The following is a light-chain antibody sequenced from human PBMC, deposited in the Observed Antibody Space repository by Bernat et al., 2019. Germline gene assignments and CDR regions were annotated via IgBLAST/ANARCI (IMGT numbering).Light chain of an antibody. CDR2: GTS. Sequence: IVLTQSPGTLSLSPGETATLSCRASQSVSSSYLAWYQHKPGQAPRLLMYGTSSRATGIPDRFSGSVSGTDFTLTIRRLEPDDFAVYYCQVYDNSPPAYTFGQGTKLEIQ. J-gene: IGKJ2*01. CDR3: QVYDNSPPAYT. CDR1: QSVSSSY. V-gene: IGKV3-20*01.